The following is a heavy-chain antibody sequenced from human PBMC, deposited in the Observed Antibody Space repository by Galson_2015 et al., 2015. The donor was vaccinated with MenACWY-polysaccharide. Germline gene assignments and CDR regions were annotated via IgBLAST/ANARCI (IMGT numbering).Heavy chain of an antibody. CDR1: GDSISTSNYR. CDR3: ARHAPPQYCSNGLCSLDY. J-gene: IGHJ4*02. D-gene: IGHD2-8*01. Sequence: ETLSLTCTVSGDSISTSNYRWAWIRQPPGRGLEWILTMFYTGSTYYNPSLKSRVTMSVDTSKNQFSLKLSSVTVADTALYYCARHAPPQYCSNGLCSLDYWGQGTLVTVSS. CDR2: MFYTGST. V-gene: IGHV4-39*01.